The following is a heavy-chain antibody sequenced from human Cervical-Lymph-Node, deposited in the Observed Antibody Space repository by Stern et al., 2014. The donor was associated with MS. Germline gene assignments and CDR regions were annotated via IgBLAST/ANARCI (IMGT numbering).Heavy chain of an antibody. CDR1: GFTFSSYG. J-gene: IGHJ6*02. V-gene: IGHV3-33*01. D-gene: IGHD1-26*01. CDR3: ARTYSGSYYSYYYGMDV. CDR2: IWYDGSNK. Sequence: VQLEESGGGVVQPGRSLRLSCAASGFTFSSYGMHWVRQAPGKGLEWVAVIWYDGSNKDYADSVKGRFTISRDNSKNTLYLQMNSLRAEDTAVYYCARTYSGSYYSYYYGMDVWGQGTTVTVSS.